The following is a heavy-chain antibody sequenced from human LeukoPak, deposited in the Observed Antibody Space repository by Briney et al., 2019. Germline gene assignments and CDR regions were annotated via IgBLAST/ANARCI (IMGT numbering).Heavy chain of an antibody. V-gene: IGHV3-11*01. J-gene: IGHJ3*02. CDR1: GFTFSDYY. Sequence: GGSLRLSCAASGFTFSDYYMSWIRQAPGKGLEWVSYISSSGSTIYYADSVKGRFTISRDNAKNSLYLQMNSLRAEDTAVYYCATDPRGPSQWLVRGSAFDIWGQGTMVTVSS. D-gene: IGHD6-19*01. CDR3: ATDPRGPSQWLVRGSAFDI. CDR2: ISSSGSTI.